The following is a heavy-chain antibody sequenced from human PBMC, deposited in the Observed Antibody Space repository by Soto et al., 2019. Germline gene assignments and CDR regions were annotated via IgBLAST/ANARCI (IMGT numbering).Heavy chain of an antibody. CDR2: LWSNGITR. CDR1: GFSLSRYG. CDR3: ARDLSYWSLLIDH. J-gene: IGHJ4*02. V-gene: IGHV3-33*01. D-gene: IGHD2-8*02. Sequence: QVQVVESGGGVVQPGGSLRLSCTASGFSLSRYGLHWIRQAPGKGLEWVAGLWSNGITRSYADSVKGRFTISRDTSENMLHLQMNSLGAEDTAVYYCARDLSYWSLLIDHWGQGTLVTVSS.